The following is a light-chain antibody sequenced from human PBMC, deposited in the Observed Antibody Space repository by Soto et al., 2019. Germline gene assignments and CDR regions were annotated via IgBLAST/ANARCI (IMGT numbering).Light chain of an antibody. CDR3: QQYNTWPPIT. Sequence: EIVLTQSPATLSLSPGERATLSCRASQSVSTYLAWYQQKPGQAPRLLIYGASIRATGIPARFSGSGSWTEFTLTISSLQSEDFAVYYCQQYNTWPPITFGQGTRLEIK. CDR2: GAS. V-gene: IGKV3-15*01. J-gene: IGKJ5*01. CDR1: QSVSTY.